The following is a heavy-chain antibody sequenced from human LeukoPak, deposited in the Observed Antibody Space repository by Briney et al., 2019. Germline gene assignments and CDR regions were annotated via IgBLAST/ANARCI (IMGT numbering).Heavy chain of an antibody. CDR1: SGSLSGYY. V-gene: IGHV4-34*01. D-gene: IGHD3-22*01. CDR3: ARMRHYYDSSGYLTYYYYYMDV. Sequence: SETLSLTCAVYSGSLSGYYWSWIRQPPGKRLEWIGEINHSGSTNYNPSLKSGVTISVDTSKNQFSLKLSSVTAADTAVYYCARMRHYYDSSGYLTYYYYYMDVWGKGTTVTVSS. CDR2: INHSGST. J-gene: IGHJ6*03.